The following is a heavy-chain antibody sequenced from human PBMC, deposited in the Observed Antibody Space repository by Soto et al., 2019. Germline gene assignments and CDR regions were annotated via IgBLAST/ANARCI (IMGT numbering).Heavy chain of an antibody. J-gene: IGHJ6*02. D-gene: IGHD2-21*02. V-gene: IGHV3-30-3*01. Sequence: GGSLRLSCAASGFTFSNYPVHWVRQAPGKGLEWVAVISYDGSNKYYADSVKGRFTISRDNSKNTLYLQMNSLRAEDTAVYYCAREGFGDGYSSDVYGMDVWGQGTTVTVSS. CDR1: GFTFSNYP. CDR2: ISYDGSNK. CDR3: AREGFGDGYSSDVYGMDV.